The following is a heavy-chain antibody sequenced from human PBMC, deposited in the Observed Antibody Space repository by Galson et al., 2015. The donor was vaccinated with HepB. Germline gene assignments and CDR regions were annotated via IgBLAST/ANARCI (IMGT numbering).Heavy chain of an antibody. Sequence: SVKVSCKASGGTFSSYAISWVRQAPGQGLEWMGGIIPIFGTANYAQKFQGRVTITADESTSTAYMELSSLRSEDTAVYYCAVRDGAANYYYYMDVWGKGTTVTVSS. CDR3: AVRDGAANYYYYMDV. CDR1: GGTFSSYA. CDR2: IIPIFGTA. J-gene: IGHJ6*03. V-gene: IGHV1-69*13. D-gene: IGHD5-24*01.